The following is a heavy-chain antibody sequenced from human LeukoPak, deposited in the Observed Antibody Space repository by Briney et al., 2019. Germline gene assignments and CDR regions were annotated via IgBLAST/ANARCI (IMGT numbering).Heavy chain of an antibody. Sequence: SETLSLTCTVSGGSISSYYWSWIRQLAGKGLEWIGRIYTSGSTNYNPSLKSRVTMSVDTSKNQFSLKLSSATAADTAVYYCARGYYDYVWGSYRYTPRPGNWFDPWGQGTLVTVSS. CDR2: IYTSGST. CDR1: GGSISSYY. CDR3: ARGYYDYVWGSYRYTPRPGNWFDP. V-gene: IGHV4-4*07. J-gene: IGHJ5*02. D-gene: IGHD3-16*02.